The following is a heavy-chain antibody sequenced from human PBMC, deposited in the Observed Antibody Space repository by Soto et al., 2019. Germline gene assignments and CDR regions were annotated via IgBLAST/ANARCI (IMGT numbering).Heavy chain of an antibody. Sequence: GESLKISCQGSGFSFSSYWIGWVRQMPGKGLEWMAFIDPHSNTRYSPSFEGQITISADKSISTAYLQWSSLKASGTAIYYCARRTSTSGWRYYFDYWGQGXLVTVSS. D-gene: IGHD6-19*01. CDR2: IDPHSNT. CDR3: ARRTSTSGWRYYFDY. CDR1: GFSFSSYW. V-gene: IGHV5-51*01. J-gene: IGHJ4*02.